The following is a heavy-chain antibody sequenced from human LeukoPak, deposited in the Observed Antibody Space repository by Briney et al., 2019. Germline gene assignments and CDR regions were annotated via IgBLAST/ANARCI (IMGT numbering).Heavy chain of an antibody. CDR3: VRATIRVRSPTNY. D-gene: IGHD4-17*01. J-gene: IGHJ4*02. V-gene: IGHV1-46*01. CDR2: INPSGGST. CDR1: GYTFTSYY. Sequence: ASVEVSCKASGYTFTSYYMHWVRQAPGQGLEWMGIINPSGGSTSYAQKFQGRVTMTRDTSTSTVYMELSSLRSEDTAVYYCVRATIRVRSPTNYWGQGTLVTVSS.